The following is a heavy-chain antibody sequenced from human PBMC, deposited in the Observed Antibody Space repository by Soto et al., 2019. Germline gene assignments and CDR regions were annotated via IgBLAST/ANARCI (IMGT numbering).Heavy chain of an antibody. CDR2: IYHSGST. D-gene: IGHD2-2*01. Sequence: LQLQESGSGLVKPSQTLSLTCAVSGGSISSGGYSWSWIRQPPGKGLEWIGYIYHSGSTYYNPSLKSRVTISVDRSKNQFSLKLSSVTAADTAVYYCARAGKYQPFDYWGQGTLVTVSS. V-gene: IGHV4-30-2*01. CDR1: GGSISSGGYS. CDR3: ARAGKYQPFDY. J-gene: IGHJ4*02.